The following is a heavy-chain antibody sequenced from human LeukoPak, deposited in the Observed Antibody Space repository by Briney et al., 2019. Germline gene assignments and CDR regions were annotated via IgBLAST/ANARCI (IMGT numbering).Heavy chain of an antibody. CDR3: ARDFDYGDYIDF. V-gene: IGHV3-48*04. Sequence: GGSLRLSCLASGFTFSTYTFNWVRQAPGKGLEWLSYISSGGLTIFYADSVKGRFTISRDNTKNAIYLDMTNLRAEDTAVYYCARDFDYGDYIDFWGQGTLVAVSS. CDR1: GFTFSTYT. J-gene: IGHJ4*02. CDR2: ISSGGLTI. D-gene: IGHD4/OR15-4a*01.